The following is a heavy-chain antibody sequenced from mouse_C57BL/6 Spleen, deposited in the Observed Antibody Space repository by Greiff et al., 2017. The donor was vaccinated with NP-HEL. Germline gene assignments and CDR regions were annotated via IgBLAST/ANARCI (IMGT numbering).Heavy chain of an antibody. CDR2: IYPGSGST. V-gene: IGHV1-55*01. J-gene: IGHJ1*03. D-gene: IGHD1-1*01. CDR1: GYTFTSYW. CDR3: AKGYYYGSSPYWYFDV. Sequence: QVQLQQPGAELVKPGASVKMSCKASGYTFTSYWITWVKQRPGQGLEWIGDIYPGSGSTNYNEKFKSKATLTVYTSSSTAYMQLSSLTSEDSAVYYCAKGYYYGSSPYWYFDVWGTGTTVTVSS.